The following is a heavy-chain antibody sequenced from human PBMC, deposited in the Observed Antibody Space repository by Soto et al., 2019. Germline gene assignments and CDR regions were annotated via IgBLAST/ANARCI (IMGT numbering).Heavy chain of an antibody. CDR1: GGSISSYY. D-gene: IGHD6-13*01. CDR3: ARDRRIAAAGLRYYYYGMDV. Sequence: SETLSLTCTVSGGSISSYYWSWIRQPPGKGLEWIGYIYYSGSTNYNPSLKSRVTISVDTSKNQFSLKLSSVTAADTAVYYCARDRRIAAAGLRYYYYGMDVWGQGTTVTVSS. CDR2: IYYSGST. J-gene: IGHJ6*02. V-gene: IGHV4-59*01.